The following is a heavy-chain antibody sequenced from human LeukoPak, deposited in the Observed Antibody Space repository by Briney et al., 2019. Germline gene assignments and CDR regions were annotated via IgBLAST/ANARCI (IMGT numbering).Heavy chain of an antibody. Sequence: ASVKVSCKASGYTFTSYGISWVRQAPGQGLEWMGWISAYNGNTNYAQKLQGRVTMTTDTSTSTAYMELRSLRSDDTAVYYCARGPRFGELLWHWFDPWGQGTLVTVSS. CDR2: ISAYNGNT. CDR1: GYTFTSYG. V-gene: IGHV1-18*01. J-gene: IGHJ5*02. D-gene: IGHD3-10*01. CDR3: ARGPRFGELLWHWFDP.